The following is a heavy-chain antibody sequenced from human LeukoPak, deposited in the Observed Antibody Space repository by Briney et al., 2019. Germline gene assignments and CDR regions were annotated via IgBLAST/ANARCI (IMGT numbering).Heavy chain of an antibody. V-gene: IGHV3-30*04. Sequence: GGSLRLSCAASGFTFSSYAMHWARQAPGKGLEWVAVISYDGSNKYYADSVKGRFTISRDNSKNTLYLQMNSLRAEDTAVYYCARDQESPYYYDSSGYYSATYWGQGTLVTVSS. D-gene: IGHD3-22*01. J-gene: IGHJ4*02. CDR1: GFTFSSYA. CDR3: ARDQESPYYYDSSGYYSATY. CDR2: ISYDGSNK.